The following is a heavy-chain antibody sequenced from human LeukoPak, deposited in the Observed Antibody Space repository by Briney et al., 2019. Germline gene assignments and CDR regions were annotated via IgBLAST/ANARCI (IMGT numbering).Heavy chain of an antibody. D-gene: IGHD1-7*01. J-gene: IGHJ4*02. V-gene: IGHV1-46*01. Sequence: ASVKVSCKVSGYTLTELSMHWVRQAPGQGLEWMGIINPSGGSTSYAQKFQGRVTMTRDASTSTVYMELSSLRSEDTAVYYCARDSLGTSYYFDYWGQGTLVTASS. CDR3: ARDSLGTSYYFDY. CDR2: INPSGGST. CDR1: GYTLTELS.